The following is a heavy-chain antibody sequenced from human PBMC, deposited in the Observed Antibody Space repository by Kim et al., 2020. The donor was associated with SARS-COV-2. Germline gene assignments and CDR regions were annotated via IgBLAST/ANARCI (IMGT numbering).Heavy chain of an antibody. J-gene: IGHJ4*02. V-gene: IGHV3-30*01. D-gene: IGHD1-26*01. Sequence: ADSVKGRFTMSRDNSKNTLYLQRNSRRAEDTAVYYCARGRGGSYLGSFDYWGQGTLVTVSS. CDR3: ARGRGGSYLGSFDY.